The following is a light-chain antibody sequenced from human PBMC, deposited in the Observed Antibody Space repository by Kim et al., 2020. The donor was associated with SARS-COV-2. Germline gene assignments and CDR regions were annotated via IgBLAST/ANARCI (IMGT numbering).Light chain of an antibody. J-gene: IGKJ1*01. CDR3: LQHTTYPWT. V-gene: IGKV1-17*01. CDR1: QGIRND. Sequence: ASVGDRVTFTCRGSQGIRNDLGWYQQKPGKAPKSLIYAATSLQSGVPSRFSGSGSETEFTLTISRLQPEDFATYYCLQHTTYPWTFGLGTKVDIK. CDR2: AAT.